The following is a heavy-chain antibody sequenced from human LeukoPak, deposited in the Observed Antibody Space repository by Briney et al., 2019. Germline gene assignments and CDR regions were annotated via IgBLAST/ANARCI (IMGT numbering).Heavy chain of an antibody. J-gene: IGHJ6*04. CDR2: INPNSGGT. V-gene: IGHV1-2*02. CDR1: GYTFTGYY. CDR3: ARDNREVRGGDCFDV. D-gene: IGHD2-21*02. Sequence: ASVKVSCKASGYTFTGYYMHWVRQAPGQGLEWMGWINPNSGGTNYAQKFQGRVTMTRDTSITTAYMELSRLRSDDTAVYYCARDNREVRGGDCFDVWGKGTTVTVPS.